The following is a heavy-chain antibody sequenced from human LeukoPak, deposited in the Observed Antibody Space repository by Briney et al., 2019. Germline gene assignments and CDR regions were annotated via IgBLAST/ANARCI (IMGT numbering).Heavy chain of an antibody. V-gene: IGHV2-70*11. CDR1: GFSLTTSGMC. J-gene: IGHJ4*02. CDR3: ARTHYGHIDD. CDR2: IDWDDDE. D-gene: IGHD3-10*01. Sequence: KSGPTLVNPTQTLTLTCTFSGFSLTTSGMCVTWIRQPPGKALEWLARIDWDDDEYYSTSLKTRLAISKDTSKNQVVLTMTNMEPVDSATYYCARTHYGHIDDWGQGTLVTVSS.